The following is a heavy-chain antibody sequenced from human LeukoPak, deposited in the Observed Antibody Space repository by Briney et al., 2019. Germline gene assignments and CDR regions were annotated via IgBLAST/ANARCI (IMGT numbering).Heavy chain of an antibody. D-gene: IGHD2-8*02. CDR2: IYYSGST. CDR3: ARQAGPYCTGTSCYLDY. J-gene: IGHJ4*02. CDR1: GGSISSYY. V-gene: IGHV4-59*08. Sequence: KPSETLSLTCTVSGGSISSYYWSWIRQPPGKGLEWIGYIYYSGSTNYNPSLKSRVTISVDTSKTQFSLRLSSVTAADAAVYYYARQAGPYCTGTSCYLDYWGQGTLVTVSS.